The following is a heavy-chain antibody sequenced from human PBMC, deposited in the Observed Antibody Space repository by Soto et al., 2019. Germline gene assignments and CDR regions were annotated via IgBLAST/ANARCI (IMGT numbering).Heavy chain of an antibody. J-gene: IGHJ6*02. CDR1: GGSISSGGYY. CDR3: SRDSSHYAIEYYYYGMDV. Sequence: QVQLQESGPGLVKHSQTLSLTCTVSGGSISSGGYYWSWIRQHPGKGLEWIGYIYYSGSTYYNPSLKSRVTISVDTSTNQFSLQLSSVTAADTAVYYCSRDSSHYAIEYYYYGMDVWGQGTTVTVSS. CDR2: IYYSGST. V-gene: IGHV4-31*03. D-gene: IGHD2-8*01.